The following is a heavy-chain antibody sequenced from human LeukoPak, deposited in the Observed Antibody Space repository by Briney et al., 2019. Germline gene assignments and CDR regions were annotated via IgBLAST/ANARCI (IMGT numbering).Heavy chain of an antibody. V-gene: IGHV5-51*01. CDR2: IYPGDSDT. CDR1: GYSFTSYW. CDR3: ARHLRPHLTVPAASSYYYYGMDV. Sequence: GESLKISCKGSGYSFTSYWIGWVRQMPGKGLEWMGIIYPGDSDTRYSPSFQGQVTISADKSISTAYLQWSSLKASDTAMYYCARHLRPHLTVPAASSYYYYGMDVWGQGTTVTVSS. J-gene: IGHJ6*02. D-gene: IGHD2-2*01.